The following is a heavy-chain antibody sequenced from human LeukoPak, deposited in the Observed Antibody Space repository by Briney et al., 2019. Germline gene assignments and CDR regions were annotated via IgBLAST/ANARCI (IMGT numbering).Heavy chain of an antibody. Sequence: GASVKVSCKASGGTFSSYAISWVRQAPGQGLGWMGRIIPILGIANYAQKFQGRVTITADKSTSTAYMELSSLRSEDTAVYYCAREDRYSNLPEDWGQGTLVTVSS. J-gene: IGHJ4*02. CDR3: AREDRYSNLPED. CDR1: GGTFSSYA. CDR2: IIPILGIA. V-gene: IGHV1-69*04. D-gene: IGHD4-11*01.